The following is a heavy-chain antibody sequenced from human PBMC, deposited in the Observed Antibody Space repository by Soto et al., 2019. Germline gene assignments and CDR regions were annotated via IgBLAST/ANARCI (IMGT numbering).Heavy chain of an antibody. CDR2: NIPMFGAP. CDR1: GGTFRSNG. J-gene: IGHJ4*02. CDR3: ASHDSSGYYEVDY. Sequence: QVQLVQSGAEVKKPGSSVKVSCKASGGTFRSNGISWVRQAPGQGLEWMGGNIPMFGAPNYARKFADRDRITADESTSTSYVELESLGYEDTGLYYSASHDSSGYYEVDYWGQATQVSISA. D-gene: IGHD3-22*01. V-gene: IGHV1-69*01.